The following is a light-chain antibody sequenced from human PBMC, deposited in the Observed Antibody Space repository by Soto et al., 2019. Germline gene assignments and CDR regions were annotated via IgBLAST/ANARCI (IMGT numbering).Light chain of an antibody. J-gene: IGLJ1*01. CDR3: SSYTSSREKV. V-gene: IGLV2-14*01. Sequence: QSALTQPASVSGSPGQSITISCNGTSSYVGGYNYVSWYQQYPGKAPKLMIHDVSNRPSGVSDRFSGSKSGNTASLTISGLQAEAEADYYCSSYTSSREKVFGTGTKVTVL. CDR2: DVS. CDR1: SSYVGGYNY.